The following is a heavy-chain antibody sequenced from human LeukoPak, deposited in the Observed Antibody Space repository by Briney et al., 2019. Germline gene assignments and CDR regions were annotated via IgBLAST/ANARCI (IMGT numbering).Heavy chain of an antibody. D-gene: IGHD6-13*01. J-gene: IGHJ4*02. V-gene: IGHV4-34*01. CDR1: GGSFSGYY. CDR2: INHSGNT. Sequence: SETLSLTCAVSGGSFSGYYWSWIRQPPGKGLEWIGEINHSGNTNYNPSLKSRVTISVDTSKNQFSLKLSSVTAADTAVYYCARSRSGNFDYWGQGTLVTVSS. CDR3: ARSRSGNFDY.